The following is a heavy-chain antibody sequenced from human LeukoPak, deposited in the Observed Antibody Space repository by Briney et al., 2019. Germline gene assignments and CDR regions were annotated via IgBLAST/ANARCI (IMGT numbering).Heavy chain of an antibody. D-gene: IGHD5-18*01. V-gene: IGHV3-7*01. CDR3: ARGHTAMGYYYYYMDV. Sequence: GGSLRLSCAASGFTFSSYWMSWVRQAPGKGLEWVANIKQDGSEKYYVDSVKGRFTISRDNAKNSLYLQMNSLRAEDTAVYYCARGHTAMGYYYYYMDVWGKGTTVTVS. CDR2: IKQDGSEK. CDR1: GFTFSSYW. J-gene: IGHJ6*03.